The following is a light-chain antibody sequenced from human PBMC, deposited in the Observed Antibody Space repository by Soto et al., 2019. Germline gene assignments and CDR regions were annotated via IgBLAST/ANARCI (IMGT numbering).Light chain of an antibody. J-gene: IGKJ1*01. CDR1: QSVSSY. CDR3: QQRSSWPRS. CDR2: DGS. Sequence: EIVLTQSPATLSLSPGERATLSCRASQSVSSYLAWYQQKPGQVPRLVIYDGSNRTTGIPGSVIGSGSGTDFTLTISSLEPEDFGVYYCQQRSSWPRSFGEGTKVEIK. V-gene: IGKV3-11*01.